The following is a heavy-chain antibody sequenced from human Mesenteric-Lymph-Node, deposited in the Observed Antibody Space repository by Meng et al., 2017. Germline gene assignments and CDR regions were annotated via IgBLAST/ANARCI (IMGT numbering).Heavy chain of an antibody. CDR3: SRDSSNDY. D-gene: IGHD2-2*01. CDR2: ISSSSSYI. Sequence: GESLKISCAASGFTFSSYSMNWVRQAPGKGLEWVSSISSSSSYIYYADSVKGRFTISRDNAKNTLYLQMNSLRADDTAVYYCSRDSSNDYWGQGTLVTGSS. V-gene: IGHV3-21*01. CDR1: GFTFSSYS. J-gene: IGHJ4*02.